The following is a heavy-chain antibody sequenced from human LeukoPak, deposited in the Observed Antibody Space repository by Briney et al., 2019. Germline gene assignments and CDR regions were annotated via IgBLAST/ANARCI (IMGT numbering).Heavy chain of an antibody. CDR3: ARHPRSCSGGGTCYSWFDA. V-gene: IGHV4-39*01. D-gene: IGHD2-15*01. J-gene: IGHJ5*02. CDR1: GGSISSSSYY. Sequence: SETLSLTCTVSGGSISSSSYYWGWIRQPPGKGLEWIGSIYYSGSTYYNPSLKSRVTISVDTSKNQFSLKLSSVTAADTAVYYCARHPRSCSGGGTCYSWFDASGQGTLVTVSS. CDR2: IYYSGST.